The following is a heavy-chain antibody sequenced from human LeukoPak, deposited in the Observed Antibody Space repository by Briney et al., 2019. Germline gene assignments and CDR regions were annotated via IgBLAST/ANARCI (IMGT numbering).Heavy chain of an antibody. CDR1: GGSISSYY. CDR2: MHYSGSS. V-gene: IGHV4-59*01. J-gene: IGHJ4*02. Sequence: SETLSLTCTVSGGSISSYYWTWIRQPPGKGLEWIGYMHYSGSSNYNPSLKSRVSISVDTSRNQFSLRPTSVTAADTAVYYCARARPDYSNTWSSLPHFDYWGQGTLVTVSS. CDR3: ARARPDYSNTWSSLPHFDY. D-gene: IGHD4-11*01.